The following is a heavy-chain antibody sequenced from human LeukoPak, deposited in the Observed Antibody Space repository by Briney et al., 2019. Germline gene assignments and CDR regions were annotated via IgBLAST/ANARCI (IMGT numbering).Heavy chain of an antibody. CDR1: GFPFSLYG. J-gene: IGHJ4*02. CDR2: ISFDGNNK. CDR3: ARDLSPLDY. V-gene: IGHV3-30*03. Sequence: GGSLRLSCAASGFPFSLYGIHWVRQAPGKGLEWVAVISFDGNNKYYADSVKGRFTISRDNSKHTVYLQMNSLGAEDTAVYYCARDLSPLDYWGQGTLVTVSS.